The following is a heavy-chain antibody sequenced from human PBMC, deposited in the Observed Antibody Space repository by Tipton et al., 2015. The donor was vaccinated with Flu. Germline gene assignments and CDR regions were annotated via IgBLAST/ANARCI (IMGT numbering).Heavy chain of an antibody. CDR1: GGSISSNY. V-gene: IGHV4-59*08. CDR2: IYYSGST. Sequence: TLSLTCTVSGGSISSNYWSWIRQPPGKGLEWIGYIYYSGSTKYNPSLKSRVTISVDTSKSQFSLNLSSVTAADTAVYYCVRLTYYYGSGTSDFWGQGTLVTVSS. CDR3: VRLTYYYGSGTSDF. J-gene: IGHJ4*02. D-gene: IGHD3-10*01.